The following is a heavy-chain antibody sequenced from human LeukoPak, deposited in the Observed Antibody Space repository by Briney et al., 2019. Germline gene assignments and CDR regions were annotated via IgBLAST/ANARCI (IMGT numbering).Heavy chain of an antibody. CDR1: KFAFSSYA. CDR3: GKNRYSGSLSPFDI. V-gene: IGHV3-23*01. J-gene: IGHJ3*02. D-gene: IGHD1-26*01. Sequence: GGSLRLSCAASKFAFSSYAMSWVRQAPGKGLKWVSAISGGGGNTYYADSVKGRFTISRDNSKNTLYLQMNSLRAEDTAVYYCGKNRYSGSLSPFDIWGQGTMVTVSS. CDR2: ISGGGGNT.